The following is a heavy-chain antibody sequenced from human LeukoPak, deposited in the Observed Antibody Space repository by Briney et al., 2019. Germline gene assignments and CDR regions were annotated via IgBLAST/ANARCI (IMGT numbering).Heavy chain of an antibody. CDR3: ARDRATAMVDY. CDR2: ISSSSYI. D-gene: IGHD5-18*01. Sequence: GGSLRLSCAASGFTFSSYSMNWVRQAPGKGLEWVSSISSSSYIYYADSVKGRFTISRDNAKNSLYLQMNSLRAEDTAVYYCARDRATAMVDYWGQGTLVTVSS. CDR1: GFTFSSYS. J-gene: IGHJ4*02. V-gene: IGHV3-21*01.